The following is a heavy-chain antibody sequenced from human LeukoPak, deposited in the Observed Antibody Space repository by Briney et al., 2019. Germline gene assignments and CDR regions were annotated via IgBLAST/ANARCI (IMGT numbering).Heavy chain of an antibody. V-gene: IGHV1-2*02. CDR3: ARQDSNTCGP. J-gene: IGHJ5*02. CDR2: INPNSGDT. Sequence: ASVKVSCRASGYTFTGYYMHWVRQAPGQGLEWMGWINPNSGDTNYAQIFQGRVTMTRDTSISTAYMELSSLRSDDTAVYYCARQDSNTCGPWGQGTLVTVYS. D-gene: IGHD2-2*01. CDR1: GYTFTGYY.